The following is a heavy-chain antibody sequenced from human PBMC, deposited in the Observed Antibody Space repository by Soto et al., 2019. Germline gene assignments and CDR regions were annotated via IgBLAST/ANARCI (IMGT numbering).Heavy chain of an antibody. J-gene: IGHJ4*02. CDR3: VRYGAGSYWGY. Sequence: QITLKESGPTLVKPTQTLTLTCTFSGFSLSTSGMGVGWIRQPPGKALEWLALIYWDDDKRYSPSLKTRLTITKDTSKNRVVLTMTSVDPVDTATYYCVRYGAGSYWGYWGQGTLVTVSS. D-gene: IGHD3-10*01. V-gene: IGHV2-5*02. CDR1: GFSLSTSGMG. CDR2: IYWDDDK.